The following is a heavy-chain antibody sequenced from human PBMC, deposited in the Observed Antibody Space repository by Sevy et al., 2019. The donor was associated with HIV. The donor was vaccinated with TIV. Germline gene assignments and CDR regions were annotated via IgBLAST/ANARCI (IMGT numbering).Heavy chain of an antibody. D-gene: IGHD2-2*01. J-gene: IGHJ6*02. Sequence: GGSLRLSCAASGFTFSTYGMHWVRQAPGRGLEWVAFMRCDGTIKYHRDSVKGRFSISRDNSKNTLYLQMNSLRVEDTAVYFCAIVLHIVEVPAAIDYYYGMDVWGQGTTVTVSS. CDR3: AIVLHIVEVPAAIDYYYGMDV. V-gene: IGHV3-30*02. CDR1: GFTFSTYG. CDR2: MRCDGTIK.